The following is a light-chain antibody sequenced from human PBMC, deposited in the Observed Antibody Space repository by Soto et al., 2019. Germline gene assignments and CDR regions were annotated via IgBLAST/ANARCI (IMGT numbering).Light chain of an antibody. J-gene: IGLJ1*01. Sequence: QSVLTQPASVSGSPGQSITISCTGTNSDVGGHNYVSWYQHHPGKAPKLMIYEVSNRPSGVSNRFSGSKSGNTASLTISGLQAGDEADYHCSSFSSTSTLYVFGTGTKLTVL. CDR3: SSFSSTSTLYV. CDR2: EVS. V-gene: IGLV2-14*01. CDR1: NSDVGGHNY.